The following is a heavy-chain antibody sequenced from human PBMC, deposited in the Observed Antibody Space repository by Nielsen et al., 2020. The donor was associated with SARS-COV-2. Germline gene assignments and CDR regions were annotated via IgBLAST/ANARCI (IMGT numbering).Heavy chain of an antibody. D-gene: IGHD3-22*01. Sequence: GESLKISCAASGFTFNTYTMNWVRQAPGKGLEWVSSIISTSTYIYYADSVKGRFTLSRDNAKNSLYLQMTSLRAEDTAVYYCARPYENDWYLDLWGRGTLVTVSS. CDR3: ARPYENDWYLDL. CDR1: GFTFNTYT. V-gene: IGHV3-21*04. J-gene: IGHJ2*01. CDR2: IISTSTYI.